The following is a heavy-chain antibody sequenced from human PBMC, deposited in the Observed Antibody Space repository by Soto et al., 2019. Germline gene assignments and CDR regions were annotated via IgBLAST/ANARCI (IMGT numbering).Heavy chain of an antibody. CDR2: IYYSGST. D-gene: IGHD5-18*01. V-gene: IGHV4-59*12. CDR3: ARGGYNYATDY. J-gene: IGHJ4*02. Sequence: RQNPGKGLEWIGYIYYSGSTNYNPSLKSRVTISRDSAKNSLYLQMTSLRAEDTALYYCARGGYNYATDYWGQGTLVTVSS.